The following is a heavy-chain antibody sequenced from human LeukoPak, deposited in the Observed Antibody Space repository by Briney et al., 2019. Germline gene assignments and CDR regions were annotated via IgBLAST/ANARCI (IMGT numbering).Heavy chain of an antibody. D-gene: IGHD3-16*01. CDR3: ARFGVDYDMDV. Sequence: SETLSLTCTVSGGSISGHYWTWIRQPPGKGLEWIGQIHYSGRPDYNPSLKSRATISVDTSKNQLSLKVTSVTGADTAVYYCARFGVDYDMDVWGQGTTVTVSS. CDR1: GGSISGHY. J-gene: IGHJ6*02. V-gene: IGHV4-59*11. CDR2: IHYSGRP.